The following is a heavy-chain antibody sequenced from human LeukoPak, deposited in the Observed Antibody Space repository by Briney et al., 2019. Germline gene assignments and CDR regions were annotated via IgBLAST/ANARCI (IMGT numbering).Heavy chain of an antibody. V-gene: IGHV4-4*07. J-gene: IGHJ6*03. D-gene: IGHD6-6*01. CDR1: GGSISSYS. Sequence: SETPSLTCTVSGGSISSYSLSWIRQPAGKGLEWIGRIYTSGSTNYNPSFKSRVTMSVDTSKNQFSLKVNSVTAADTAVYYCTRDSQLSIYYYYMDVWGKGATVSVSS. CDR2: IYTSGST. CDR3: TRDSQLSIYYYYMDV.